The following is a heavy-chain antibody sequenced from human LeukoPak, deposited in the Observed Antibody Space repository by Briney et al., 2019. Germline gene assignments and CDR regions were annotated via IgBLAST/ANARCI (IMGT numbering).Heavy chain of an antibody. CDR1: GFTVSSNY. D-gene: IGHD5-24*01. CDR3: ARRLKMATPRPGDAFDI. Sequence: GGSLRLSCAASGFTVSSNYMSWVRQAPGKGLEWVSVIYSGGSTYYADSVKGRFTISRDNSKNTLYLQMNSLRAEDTAVYYCARRLKMATPRPGDAFDIWGQGTMVTVSS. V-gene: IGHV3-53*01. J-gene: IGHJ3*02. CDR2: IYSGGST.